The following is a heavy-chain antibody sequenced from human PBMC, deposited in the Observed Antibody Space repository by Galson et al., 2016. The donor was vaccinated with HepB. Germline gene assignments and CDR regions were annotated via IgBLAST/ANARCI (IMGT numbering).Heavy chain of an antibody. CDR1: GFTFSSYG. D-gene: IGHD2-15*01. CDR2: ISSDGSNK. CDR3: ARVGCSGGNCYSGAGFDY. V-gene: IGHV3-30*03. J-gene: IGHJ4*02. Sequence: SLRLSCAASGFTFSSYGMHWVRQAPGKGLEWVAVISSDGSNKYYADSVKGRFTISRDNSKNTLYLQMNSLRAEDTAVHYCARVGCSGGNCYSGAGFDYWGQGALVTVSS.